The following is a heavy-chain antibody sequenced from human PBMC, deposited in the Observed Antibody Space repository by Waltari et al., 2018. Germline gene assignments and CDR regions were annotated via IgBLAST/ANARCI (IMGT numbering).Heavy chain of an antibody. CDR3: ARDSMASVEVDYFYGMDV. CDR2: IYPGDSRT. V-gene: IGHV5-51*01. J-gene: IGHJ6*02. CDR1: GYNFTSYR. Sequence: GFGYNFTSYRIGWVRQLPGKGLEWMGIIYPGDSRTRYSPAFQGQVKSSTDKSIRTAYLQWSSLKASDSAMYYCARDSMASVEVDYFYGMDVWGQGTTVTVSS. D-gene: IGHD3-9*01.